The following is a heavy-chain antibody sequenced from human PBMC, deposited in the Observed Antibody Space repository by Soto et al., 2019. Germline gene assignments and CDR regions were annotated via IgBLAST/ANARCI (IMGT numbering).Heavy chain of an antibody. J-gene: IGHJ3*02. V-gene: IGHV4-31*03. D-gene: IGHD6-19*01. CDR2: IYYSGST. CDR1: GGSISSGGYY. Sequence: PSETLSLTCTVSGGSISSGGYYWSWIRQHPGKGLEWIGYIYYSGSTYYNPSLKSRVTISVDTSKNQFSLKLSSVTAADTAVYYCARDRRHIAVAGTLLAFDIWGQGTMVTVSS. CDR3: ARDRRHIAVAGTLLAFDI.